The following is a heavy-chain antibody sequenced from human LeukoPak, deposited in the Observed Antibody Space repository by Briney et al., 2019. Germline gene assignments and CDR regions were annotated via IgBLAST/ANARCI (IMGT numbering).Heavy chain of an antibody. J-gene: IGHJ4*02. V-gene: IGHV1-2*02. Sequence: ASVKVSCKASGYTFTGYYMHWVRQAPGQGLEWMGWINPNSGGTNYAQKFQGRVTMTRDTSISTAYMELSRLRSDDTANYFCARGAEKGDDDMIVNWGPGTLVTVSS. CDR1: GYTFTGYY. CDR3: ARGAEKGDDDMIVN. D-gene: IGHD2-21*01. CDR2: INPNSGGT.